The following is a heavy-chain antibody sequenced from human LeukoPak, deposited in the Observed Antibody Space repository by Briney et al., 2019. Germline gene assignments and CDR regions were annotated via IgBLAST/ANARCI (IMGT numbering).Heavy chain of an antibody. CDR2: INQDGGER. J-gene: IGHJ4*02. D-gene: IGHD4/OR15-4a*01. CDR3: ASARYDYGRDY. Sequence: GESLRLSCAASGFYFNSYWMSWVRQAPGKGLEWLAKINQDGGERYYVDSVKGRFTISRDNAKNSLYLQMNSLRVEDTAVYYCASARYDYGRDYWGRGTLVTVSS. V-gene: IGHV3-7*01. CDR1: GFYFNSYW.